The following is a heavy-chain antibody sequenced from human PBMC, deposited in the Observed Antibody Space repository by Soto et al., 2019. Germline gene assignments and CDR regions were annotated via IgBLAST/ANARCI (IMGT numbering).Heavy chain of an antibody. V-gene: IGHV1-8*01. J-gene: IGHJ5*02. D-gene: IGHD3-16*01. CDR3: ARMATFGSLNWFGP. CDR1: GYSFTNND. Sequence: ASVKVSCKASGYSFTNNDVTWVRQATGQGLEWMGWMNPGSGDTGYAQKFQGRVTMTRDISIATAYMELSSLRSDDTAIYYCARMATFGSLNWFGPWGQGTLVTVSS. CDR2: MNPGSGDT.